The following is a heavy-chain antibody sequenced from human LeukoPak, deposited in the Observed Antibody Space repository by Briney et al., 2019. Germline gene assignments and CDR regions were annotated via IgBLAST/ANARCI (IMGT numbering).Heavy chain of an antibody. V-gene: IGHV3-48*04. CDR3: AREYPFTMVRGVLGY. CDR2: ISGSGDAI. J-gene: IGHJ4*02. D-gene: IGHD3-10*01. CDR1: GFTFNNHN. Sequence: PGGSLRLSCVASGFTFNNHNMDWVRQAPGKGLEWISYISGSGDAIFYADSVQGRFTISRDNAKNTLYLQVNSLRAEDTAVYYCAREYPFTMVRGVLGYWGQGTLVTVSS.